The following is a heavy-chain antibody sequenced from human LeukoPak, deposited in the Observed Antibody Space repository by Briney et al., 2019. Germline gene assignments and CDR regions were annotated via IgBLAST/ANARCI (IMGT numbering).Heavy chain of an antibody. J-gene: IGHJ4*02. CDR2: ISGSGGST. D-gene: IGHD6-6*01. CDR1: GFTFSSYD. CDR3: ASEVAALTFDY. V-gene: IGHV3-23*01. Sequence: GGSLRLSCAASGFTFSSYDMSWVRQAPGKGLEWVSAISGSGGSTYYADSVKGRFTISRDNSKNTLYLQMYSLRAEDTAVYYCASEVAALTFDYWGQGTLVTVSS.